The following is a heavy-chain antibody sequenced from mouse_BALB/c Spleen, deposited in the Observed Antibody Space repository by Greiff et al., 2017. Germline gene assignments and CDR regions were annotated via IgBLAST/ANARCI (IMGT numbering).Heavy chain of an antibody. CDR2: ISDGGSYT. CDR3: ARDKDYGNLRYFDV. J-gene: IGHJ1*01. D-gene: IGHD2-1*01. CDR1: GFTFSDYY. V-gene: IGHV5-4*02. Sequence: EVQGVESGGGLVKPGGSLKLSCAASGFTFSDYYMYWVRQTPEKRLEWVATISDGGSYTYYPDSVKGRFTISRDNAKNNLYLQMSSLKSEDTAMYYCARDKDYGNLRYFDVWGAGTTVTVSS.